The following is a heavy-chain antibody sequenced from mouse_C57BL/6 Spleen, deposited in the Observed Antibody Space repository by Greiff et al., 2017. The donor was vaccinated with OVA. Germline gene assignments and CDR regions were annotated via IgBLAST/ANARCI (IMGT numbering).Heavy chain of an antibody. J-gene: IGHJ3*01. Sequence: VMLVESGPGLVQPSQSLSITCTVSGFSLTSYGVHWVRQSPGKGLEWLGVIWSGGSTDYNAAFISRLSISKDNSKSQVFFKMNSLQADDTAIYYCARDDGYWAYWGQGTLVTVSA. CDR3: ARDDGYWAY. D-gene: IGHD2-3*01. CDR2: IWSGGST. CDR1: GFSLTSYG. V-gene: IGHV2-2*01.